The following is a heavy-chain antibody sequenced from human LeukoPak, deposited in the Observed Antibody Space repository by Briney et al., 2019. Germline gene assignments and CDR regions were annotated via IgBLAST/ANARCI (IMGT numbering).Heavy chain of an antibody. Sequence: GGSLRLSCAASGFTFNNYAMTWVRQAPGKGLEWVVNIKQDGSEKYYVDSVKGRFTISRDNAKNSLYLQMNSLRAEDTAAYYCAREDSSGYPYWGQGTLVTVSS. CDR2: IKQDGSEK. D-gene: IGHD6-19*01. V-gene: IGHV3-7*01. CDR1: GFTFNNYA. J-gene: IGHJ4*02. CDR3: AREDSSGYPY.